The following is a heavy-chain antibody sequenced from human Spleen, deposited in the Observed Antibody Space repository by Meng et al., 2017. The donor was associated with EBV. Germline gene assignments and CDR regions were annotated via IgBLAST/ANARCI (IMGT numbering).Heavy chain of an antibody. CDR2: INTNTGNP. Sequence: QGLLVQSGSELEKPGASVKVSCKTSVYTVTSYAMSWLRQAPGQGLEWMGWINTNTGNPTYAQGFTGRFVFSLDTSVSTAYLQISSLKAEDTAVYYCAKTGGGYSGYYYFDYWGQGTLVTVSS. CDR1: VYTVTSYA. V-gene: IGHV7-4-1*02. J-gene: IGHJ4*02. D-gene: IGHD5-12*01. CDR3: AKTGGGYSGYYYFDY.